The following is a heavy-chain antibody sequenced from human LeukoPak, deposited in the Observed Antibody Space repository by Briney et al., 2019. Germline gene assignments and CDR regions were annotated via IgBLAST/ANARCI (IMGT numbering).Heavy chain of an antibody. J-gene: IGHJ4*02. D-gene: IGHD6-13*01. CDR1: GYTFTSYG. CDR3: ATGYSTDFDY. CDR2: ISAYNDNT. V-gene: IGHV1-18*01. Sequence: GSVKVSCQASGYTFTSYGISWVRQAPGQGLEWMGWISAYNDNTNYAQKLQGRVTMTRDTSTRTAYMELRSLRSDDTAVYYCATGYSTDFDYWGQGTLVTVSS.